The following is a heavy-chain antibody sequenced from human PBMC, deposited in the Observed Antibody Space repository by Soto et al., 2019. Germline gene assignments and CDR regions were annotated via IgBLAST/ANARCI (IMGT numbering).Heavy chain of an antibody. J-gene: IGHJ6*02. D-gene: IGHD6-13*01. CDR3: ARDEIAAAGTDYYYGMDV. CDR1: GFTFSSYG. V-gene: IGHV3-33*01. CDR2: IWYDGSNK. Sequence: LRLSCAASGFTFSSYGMHWVRQAPGTGLEWVAVIWYDGSNKYYADSVKGRFTISRDNSKNTLYLQMNSLRAEDTAVYYCARDEIAAAGTDYYYGMDVWGQGTTVTVSS.